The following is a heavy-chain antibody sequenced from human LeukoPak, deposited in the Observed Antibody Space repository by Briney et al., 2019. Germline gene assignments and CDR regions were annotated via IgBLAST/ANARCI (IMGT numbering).Heavy chain of an antibody. CDR1: GYTFTSYG. CDR2: ISAYNGNT. V-gene: IGHV1-18*01. J-gene: IGHJ5*02. D-gene: IGHD3-10*01. CDR3: ARTQPGSYHNFGWFDP. Sequence: GASVKVSCKASGYTFTSYGISWVRQAPGQGLEWMGWISAYNGNTNYAQKLQGRVTMTTDTSTSTAYMELRSLRSDDTAVYYCARTQPGSYHNFGWFDPWGQGTLVTVSS.